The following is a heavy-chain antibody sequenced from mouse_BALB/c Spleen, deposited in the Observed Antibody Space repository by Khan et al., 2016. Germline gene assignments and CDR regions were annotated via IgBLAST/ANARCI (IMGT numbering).Heavy chain of an antibody. J-gene: IGHJ2*01. CDR3: AREWATGSLDY. CDR2: ISDGGGRS. Sequence: EVELVESGGGLVQPGGSLKLSCATSGFTFSDYYMYWIRQTPEKRLEWVAYISDGGGRSSYPDTVKGRFTISRDNAKNTLYLQMSRLKSEDTAMYYCAREWATGSLDYWGQGTTLTVSS. CDR1: GFTFSDYY. V-gene: IGHV5-12*02. D-gene: IGHD4-1*02.